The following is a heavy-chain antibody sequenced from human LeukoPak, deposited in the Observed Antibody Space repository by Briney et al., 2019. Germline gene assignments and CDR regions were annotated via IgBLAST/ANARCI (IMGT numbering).Heavy chain of an antibody. CDR1: GFTFSSYG. D-gene: IGHD3-22*01. V-gene: IGHV3-33*06. CDR3: AKIPQYYYDSSGYYPN. Sequence: GRSLRLSCAASGFTFSSYGMHWVRQAPGKGLEWVAVIWYDGSNKYYADSVKGRFTISRDNSKNTLYLQMNSLRAEDTAVYYCAKIPQYYYDSSGYYPNWGLGTLVTVSS. J-gene: IGHJ4*02. CDR2: IWYDGSNK.